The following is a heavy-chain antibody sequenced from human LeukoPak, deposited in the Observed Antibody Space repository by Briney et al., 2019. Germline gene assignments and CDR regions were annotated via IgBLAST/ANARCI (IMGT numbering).Heavy chain of an antibody. D-gene: IGHD6-19*01. Sequence: GGSLRLSCAASGFTFSSYSMNWVRQAPGKGLEWVANIKEDGSEKHYVDSVKGRFTISRDNAKNSLYLQMSSLRAEDTAVYYCARDRPTGWPADYWGQGTLVTVSS. CDR1: GFTFSSYS. CDR3: ARDRPTGWPADY. V-gene: IGHV3-7*01. J-gene: IGHJ4*02. CDR2: IKEDGSEK.